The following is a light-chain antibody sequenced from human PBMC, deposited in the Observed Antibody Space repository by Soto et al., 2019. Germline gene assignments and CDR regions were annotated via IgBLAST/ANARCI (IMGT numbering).Light chain of an antibody. CDR3: QQYGSSST. CDR1: QTVSSSY. CDR2: GAS. Sequence: EIVLTQSPGTLSLSPGERATLSCRASQTVSSSYLAWYQKKPGQAPRLLIYGASSRPTGIPDRFSGSGSGTDFTLTISRLEPEDFAVYYCQQYGSSSTFGQGTRLEIK. V-gene: IGKV3-20*01. J-gene: IGKJ5*01.